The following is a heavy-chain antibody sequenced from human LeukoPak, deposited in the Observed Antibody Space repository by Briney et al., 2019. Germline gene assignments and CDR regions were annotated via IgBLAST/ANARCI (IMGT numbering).Heavy chain of an antibody. CDR1: GYSFTTYY. V-gene: IGHV1-46*01. Sequence: GASVKVSCKASGYSFTTYYIHWARQAPGQGLDWVAIINPSDGWTKYAQRFQGRVTLTRDTSTSTVYMELGSLTSEDTAVYYCARDEITTEENDFDYWGQGTLVTVSS. J-gene: IGHJ4*02. CDR3: ARDEITTEENDFDY. D-gene: IGHD1-1*01. CDR2: INPSDGWT.